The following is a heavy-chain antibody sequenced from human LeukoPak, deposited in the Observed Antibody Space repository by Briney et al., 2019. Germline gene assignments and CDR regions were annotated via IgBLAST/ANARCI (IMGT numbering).Heavy chain of an antibody. V-gene: IGHV3-53*01. Sequence: PGGSLRLSCAASGFTVSSNYMSWVRQAPGKGLEWVSVIYSGGSTYYADSVKGRFTISRDNSKNTLYLQMNSLRAEDTAVHYCARGTYSSSWSFDYWGQGTLVTVSS. CDR1: GFTVSSNY. J-gene: IGHJ4*02. CDR2: IYSGGST. D-gene: IGHD6-13*01. CDR3: ARGTYSSSWSFDY.